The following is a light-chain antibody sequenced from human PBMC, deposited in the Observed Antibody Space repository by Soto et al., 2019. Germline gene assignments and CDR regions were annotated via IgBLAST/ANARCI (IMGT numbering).Light chain of an antibody. J-gene: IGKJ3*01. V-gene: IGKV1-5*03. CDR2: KAS. CDR1: QSISSW. CDR3: QLSFT. Sequence: DIQMTQSPSTLSASVGDRVTITCRASQSISSWLAWYQQKPGKAPKLLIYKASSLESGVPSRFSASGAGTEFTLTISSLQPDVFETYYCQLSFTFGPGTKVDIK.